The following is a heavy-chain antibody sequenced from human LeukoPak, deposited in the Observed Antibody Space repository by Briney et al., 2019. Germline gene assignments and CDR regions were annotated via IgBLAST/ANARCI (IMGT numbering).Heavy chain of an antibody. J-gene: IGHJ5*02. CDR3: ARGKIVVVVSFNGQIRGWFDP. D-gene: IGHD2-15*01. V-gene: IGHV4-31*03. CDR2: IYYTGTT. CDR1: GGSMGRGGYY. Sequence: PSETLSLTCTVSGGSMGRGGYYWSWVRQSPGKGLEWIGYIYYTGTTNYNPSLKSRVTMSVDTSKNQFSLNLSSVTAADTAVYYCARGKIVVVVSFNGQIRGWFDPWGQGTLVTVSS.